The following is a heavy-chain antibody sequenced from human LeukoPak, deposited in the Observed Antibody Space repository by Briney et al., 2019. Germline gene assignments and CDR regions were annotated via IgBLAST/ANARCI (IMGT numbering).Heavy chain of an antibody. V-gene: IGHV1-2*02. CDR3: ARDRCINGVCYRENDY. Sequence: GASVKVSCKASGYTFTGYYLHWVRQAPGQGLEWMGWINPNSGGTKYAQKFQGRVTMTRDTSISTAYMVLTRLISDDTAVYYCARDRCINGVCYRENDYWGQGTLVTVSS. CDR2: INPNSGGT. D-gene: IGHD2-8*01. CDR1: GYTFTGYY. J-gene: IGHJ4*02.